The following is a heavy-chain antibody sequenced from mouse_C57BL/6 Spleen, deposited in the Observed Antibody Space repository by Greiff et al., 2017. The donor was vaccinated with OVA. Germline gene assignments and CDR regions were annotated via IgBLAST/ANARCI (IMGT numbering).Heavy chain of an antibody. V-gene: IGHV1-15*01. Sequence: QVQLQQSGAELVRPGASVTLSCKASGYTFTDYEMHWVKQTPVHGLEWIGAIDPETGGTAYNQKFKGKAILTADKSSSTAYMELRSLTSEDSAVYYCTREPLRAYWGQGTLVTVSA. CDR2: IDPETGGT. CDR3: TREPLRAY. CDR1: GYTFTDYE. J-gene: IGHJ3*01.